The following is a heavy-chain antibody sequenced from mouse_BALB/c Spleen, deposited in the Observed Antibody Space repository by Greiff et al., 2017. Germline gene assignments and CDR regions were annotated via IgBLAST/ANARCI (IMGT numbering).Heavy chain of an antibody. CDR3: ARPYYCGSSYWYFDV. CDR1: GYTFTSYV. Sequence: VQLKQSGPELVKPGASVKMSCKASGYTFTSYVMHWVKQKPGQGLEWIGYINPYNDGTKYNEKFKGKATLTSDKSSSTAYMELSSLTSEDSAVYYCARPYYCGSSYWYFDVWGAGTTVTVSS. D-gene: IGHD1-1*01. CDR2: INPYNDGT. V-gene: IGHV1-14*01. J-gene: IGHJ1*01.